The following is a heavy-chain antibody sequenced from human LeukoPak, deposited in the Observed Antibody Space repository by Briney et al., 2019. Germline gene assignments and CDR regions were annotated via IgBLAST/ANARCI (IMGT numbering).Heavy chain of an antibody. D-gene: IGHD2-2*01. V-gene: IGHV1-24*01. CDR2: FDPEDGET. J-gene: IGHJ4*02. Sequence: ASVKVSCKVSGYTLTELSMHCVRQAPGKGLEWMGGFDPEDGETIYAQKFQGRVTMTEDTSTDTAYMELSSLRSEDTAVYYCATDFRWGYCSSTSCSPPGYWGQGTLVTVSS. CDR1: GYTLTELS. CDR3: ATDFRWGYCSSTSCSPPGY.